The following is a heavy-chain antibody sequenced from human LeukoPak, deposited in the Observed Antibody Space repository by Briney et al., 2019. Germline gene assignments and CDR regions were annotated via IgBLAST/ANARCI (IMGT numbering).Heavy chain of an antibody. CDR3: ARGGTTVTPGLLWFDP. CDR1: GGSISSHY. V-gene: IGHV4-59*11. CDR2: IYYSGST. D-gene: IGHD4-17*01. Sequence: SETLSLTCSVSGGSISSHYWSWIRQPPGQGLEWIGYIYYSGSTKYNPSLKSRVTISVDTSKNQFSLKLSSVTAADTAVYYCARGGTTVTPGLLWFDPWGQGTLVTVSS. J-gene: IGHJ5*02.